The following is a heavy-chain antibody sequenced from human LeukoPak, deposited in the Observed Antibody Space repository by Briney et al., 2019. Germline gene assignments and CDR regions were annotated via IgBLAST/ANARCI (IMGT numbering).Heavy chain of an antibody. J-gene: IGHJ6*02. CDR3: ARSDYYDSSGYYYPSLYYYYYGMEV. Sequence: ASVKVSCKASGYTFTGYYMHWVRQAPGQGLEWMGWINPNSGGTNYAQKFQGRVTMTRDTSISTAYMELSRLRSDDTAVYYCARSDYYDSSGYYYPSLYYYYYGMEVWGQGTTVTVSS. CDR2: INPNSGGT. D-gene: IGHD3-22*01. V-gene: IGHV1-2*02. CDR1: GYTFTGYY.